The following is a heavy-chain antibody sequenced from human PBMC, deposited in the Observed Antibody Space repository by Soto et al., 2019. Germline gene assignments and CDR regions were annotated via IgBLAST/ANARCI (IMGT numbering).Heavy chain of an antibody. V-gene: IGHV4-34*01. CDR2: ISHTGNT. CDR3: VLFVELAALSDS. CDR1: GGSFSHYY. D-gene: IGHD2-15*01. J-gene: IGHJ4*02. Sequence: SETLSLTCAVYGGSFSHYYWNWIRQPPGMGLEWIGDISHTGNTKYNPSLKSRLTISLDPSKNQFSLRLSSVTAADTAMYYCVLFVELAALSDSWGQGTLVTVSS.